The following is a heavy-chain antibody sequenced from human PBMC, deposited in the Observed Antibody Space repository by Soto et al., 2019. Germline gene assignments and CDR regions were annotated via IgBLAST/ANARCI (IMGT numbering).Heavy chain of an antibody. Sequence: AGSALVNSTQTVTLTCSFSGFSLGTRCVCLGWLSQSKGSAMEFLARFYWNEDKSYSPALKSRLTITQDTSKNQVVLTMNKMDPVDTATYKCAHRQGQGQWPVRTEMDCFDTWGQ. CDR2: FYWNEDK. CDR1: GFSLGTRCVC. D-gene: IGHD6-19*01. CDR3: AHRQGQGQWPVRTEMDCFDT. V-gene: IGHV2-5*01. J-gene: IGHJ5*02.